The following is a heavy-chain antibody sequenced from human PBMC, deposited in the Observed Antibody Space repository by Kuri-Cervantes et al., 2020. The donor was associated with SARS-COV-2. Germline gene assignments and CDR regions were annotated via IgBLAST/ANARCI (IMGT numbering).Heavy chain of an antibody. Sequence: ASVKVSCKASGYTFTSYDINWVRQATGQGLEWMGWMNPNSGNTGYAQKFQGRVTMTRNTSISTAYMELSSLRSEDTAVYYCARDRSAAGTRVDYWGQGTLVTVSS. D-gene: IGHD6-13*01. CDR2: MNPNSGNT. CDR1: GYTFTSYD. V-gene: IGHV1-8*01. CDR3: ARDRSAAGTRVDY. J-gene: IGHJ4*02.